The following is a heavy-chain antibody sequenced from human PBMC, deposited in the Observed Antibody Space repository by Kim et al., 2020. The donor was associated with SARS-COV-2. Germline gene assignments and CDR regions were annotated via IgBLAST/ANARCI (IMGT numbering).Heavy chain of an antibody. CDR2: ISGSGGST. D-gene: IGHD6-19*01. CDR1: RFTFGSSA. V-gene: IGHV3-23*01. CDR3: TKPPRGIALADTPTYFDY. Sequence: GGSLRLSCAASRFTFGSSAMNWVRQAPGKGLEWVSTISGSGGSTYYADSVKGRFTVSRDNSKNTLYLQMNSLRAEDTAVYYCTKPPRGIALADTPTYFDYWGQGTLVTVSS. J-gene: IGHJ4*02.